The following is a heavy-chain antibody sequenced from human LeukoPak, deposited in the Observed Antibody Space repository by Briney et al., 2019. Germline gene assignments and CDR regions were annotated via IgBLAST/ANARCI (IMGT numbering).Heavy chain of an antibody. J-gene: IGHJ4*02. CDR2: INPNSGGT. CDR3: ARVSYYDFWSGYDY. Sequence: GASVKVSCKASGYTFTGYYMHWVRQAPGQGLEWMGWINPNSGGTNYAQKFQGRVTMTRDTSISTAYMELSRLRSDDTAVYYCARVSYYDFWSGYDYWGQGTLVTVSS. V-gene: IGHV1-2*02. D-gene: IGHD3-3*01. CDR1: GYTFTGYY.